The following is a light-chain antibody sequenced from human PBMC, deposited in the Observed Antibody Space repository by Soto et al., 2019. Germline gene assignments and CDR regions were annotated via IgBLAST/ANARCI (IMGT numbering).Light chain of an antibody. J-gene: IGLJ1*01. CDR2: EGR. CDR1: NSGVVNYEY. V-gene: IGLV2-23*01. Sequence: QSALSQPASVSGSPGQSITISCTGINSGVVNYEYVSWYQQFPDKAPKPIIYEGRERPSGVSDRFSGSKSDNAASLTISALQTEDAAEYFCLSYGKVFGTGTKVTVL. CDR3: LSYGKV.